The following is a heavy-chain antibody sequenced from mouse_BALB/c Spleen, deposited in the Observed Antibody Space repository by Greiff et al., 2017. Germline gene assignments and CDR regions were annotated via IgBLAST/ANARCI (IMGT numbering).Heavy chain of an antibody. CDR3: ARTYYGNYGYFDY. V-gene: IGHV5-6-2*01. CDR1: GFTFSSYY. Sequence: EVKLMESGGGLVKLGGSLKLSCAASGFTFSSYYMSWVRQTPEKRLELVAAINSNGGSTYYPDTVKGRFTISRDNAKNTLYLQMSSLKSEDTALYYCARTYYGNYGYFDYWGQGTTLTVSS. J-gene: IGHJ2*01. D-gene: IGHD2-10*01. CDR2: INSNGGST.